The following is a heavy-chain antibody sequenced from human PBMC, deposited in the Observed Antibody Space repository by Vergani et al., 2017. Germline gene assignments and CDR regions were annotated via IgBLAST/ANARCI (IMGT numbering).Heavy chain of an antibody. CDR1: GYTFTSYD. Sequence: QVQLVQSGAEVKKPGASVKVSCKASGYTFTSYDINWVRQATGQGLEWMGWMNPNSGNTGYAQKFQGRVTMTRNTSISTAYMELSSLRSEDTAVYYCAGVVYDFWSGYYYYGMDVWGQGTTVTVSS. D-gene: IGHD3-3*01. J-gene: IGHJ6*02. V-gene: IGHV1-8*01. CDR3: AGVVYDFWSGYYYYGMDV. CDR2: MNPNSGNT.